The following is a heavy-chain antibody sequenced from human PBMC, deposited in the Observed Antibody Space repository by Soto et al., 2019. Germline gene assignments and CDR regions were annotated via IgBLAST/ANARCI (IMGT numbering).Heavy chain of an antibody. J-gene: IGHJ4*02. V-gene: IGHV1-3*01. CDR2: INAGNGNT. D-gene: IGHD6-6*01. CDR1: GYTFTSYA. Sequence: QVQLVQSGAEVKKPGASVKVSCNASGYTFTSYAMHWVRQAPGQRLEWMGWINAGNGNTKYSQKFQGRVTITRDTSASTAYMELSSLRSEDTAGYYCARVQGWLAARPVCSDYWGQGNLVTVSS. CDR3: ARVQGWLAARPVCSDY.